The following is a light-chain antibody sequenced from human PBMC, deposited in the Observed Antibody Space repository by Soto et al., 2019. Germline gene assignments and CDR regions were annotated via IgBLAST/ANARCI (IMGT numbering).Light chain of an antibody. CDR2: TAS. Sequence: DIQMTQSPSSLSASVGDRVAITCRASQGISNYLNWYQQKPGKAPKLLMYTASTRATGIPARFSGSGSGTEFTLTISRLEPEDFAVYYCQQYGSPLITFGQGTRLEIK. V-gene: IGKV1-39*01. CDR3: QQYGSPLIT. J-gene: IGKJ5*01. CDR1: QGISNY.